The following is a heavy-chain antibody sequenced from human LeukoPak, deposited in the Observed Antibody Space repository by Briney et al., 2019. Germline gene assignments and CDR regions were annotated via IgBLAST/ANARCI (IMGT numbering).Heavy chain of an antibody. Sequence: ASVKVSCKASGYTFTGYYMHWVRQAPGQGLEWMGWINPNSGGTNYAQKFQGRVTMTRDTSISTAYMELSRLRSDDTAVYYCARAVTVVTQGHGHFDYWGQGTLVTVSS. V-gene: IGHV1-2*02. CDR3: ARAVTVVTQGHGHFDY. D-gene: IGHD4-23*01. CDR1: GYTFTGYY. CDR2: INPNSGGT. J-gene: IGHJ4*02.